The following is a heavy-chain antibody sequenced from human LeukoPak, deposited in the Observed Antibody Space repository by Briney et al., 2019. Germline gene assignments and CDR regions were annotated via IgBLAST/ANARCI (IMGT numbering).Heavy chain of an antibody. CDR1: GYTFTAYY. CDR2: INPNSGGT. J-gene: IGHJ4*02. V-gene: IGHV1-2*02. CDR3: ARDKSLADPYFFDY. Sequence: ASVKVSCKASGYTFTAYYIHWVRQAPGQGLEWMGWINPNSGGTNYAQKFQGRVTMTRDTSISTAYMELSRLRSDDTAVYFCARDKSLADPYFFDYWGQGTLVTVSS.